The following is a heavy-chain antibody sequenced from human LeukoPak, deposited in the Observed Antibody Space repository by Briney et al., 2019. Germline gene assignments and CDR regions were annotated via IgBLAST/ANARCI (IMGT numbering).Heavy chain of an antibody. Sequence: GRSLRLSCAASGSTFSSYGIHWVRQAPGKGLEWVAIISYDGSNKYYADSVKGRFTITRDNSKNTLYLQMNSLRAEDTAVYYCAKCELKWLPYNGMDVWGQGTTVTVSS. CDR3: AKCELKWLPYNGMDV. CDR1: GSTFSSYG. J-gene: IGHJ6*02. CDR2: ISYDGSNK. D-gene: IGHD6-19*01. V-gene: IGHV3-30*18.